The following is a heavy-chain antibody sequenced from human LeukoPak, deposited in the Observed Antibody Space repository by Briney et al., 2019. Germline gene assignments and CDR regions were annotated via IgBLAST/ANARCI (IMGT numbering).Heavy chain of an antibody. D-gene: IGHD2-2*01. V-gene: IGHV3-21*01. J-gene: IGHJ3*02. CDR2: ISSSSSYI. CDR1: GFTFSYYS. Sequence: GGSLRLSCAASGFTFSYYSMNWVRQAPGKGLEGVSSISSSSSYIYYADSVKGRFTISRDNAKNSLYLQMNSLRAEDTAVYYCARDRGLRYCSSTSCSSDAFDIWGQGTMVTVSS. CDR3: ARDRGLRYCSSTSCSSDAFDI.